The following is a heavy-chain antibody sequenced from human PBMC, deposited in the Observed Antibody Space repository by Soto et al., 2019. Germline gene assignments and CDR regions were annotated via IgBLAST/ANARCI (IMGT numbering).Heavy chain of an antibody. Sequence: SETLSLTCTVSGGSIRNGDYYWGWIRQPPGKGLEWIGYVYYSGTTYSHPSLNSRVSISVDTSENQFSLRLTSVTAADTAVYYCVTVNLVGAAYYFDFWGPGTLVTVSS. V-gene: IGHV4-30-4*01. CDR3: VTVNLVGAAYYFDF. CDR2: VYYSGTT. D-gene: IGHD1-26*01. J-gene: IGHJ4*02. CDR1: GGSIRNGDYY.